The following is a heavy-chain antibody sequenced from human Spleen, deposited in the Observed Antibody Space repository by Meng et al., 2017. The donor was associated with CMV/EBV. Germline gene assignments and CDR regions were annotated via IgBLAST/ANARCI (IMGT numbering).Heavy chain of an antibody. CDR3: ARFYRPSTPFDP. V-gene: IGHV4-39*07. D-gene: IGHD2/OR15-2a*01. Sequence: CTVSGGSISSTIYYWGWIRQPPGKGLEWIGSIYYSGSTYYNPSLKSRVTISVDTSKNQFSLKLSSVTAADTAVYYCARFYRPSTPFDPWGQGTLVTVSS. J-gene: IGHJ5*02. CDR2: IYYSGST. CDR1: GGSISSTIYY.